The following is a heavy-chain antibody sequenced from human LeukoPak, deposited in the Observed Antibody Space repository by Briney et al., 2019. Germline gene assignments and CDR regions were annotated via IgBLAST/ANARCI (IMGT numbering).Heavy chain of an antibody. D-gene: IGHD6-6*01. CDR3: ARHYSSSAGDSFDI. CDR1: GYTFTTYW. J-gene: IGHJ3*02. V-gene: IGHV5-51*01. Sequence: GGSLKISCKGSGYTFTTYWIAWVRPMPGKGLEGMGIIYPGDSNTRYRPSFQGQVTISADKSINTSYLRWSSLKASDTAMYYGARHYSSSAGDSFDIWGQGTMVTVSS. CDR2: IYPGDSNT.